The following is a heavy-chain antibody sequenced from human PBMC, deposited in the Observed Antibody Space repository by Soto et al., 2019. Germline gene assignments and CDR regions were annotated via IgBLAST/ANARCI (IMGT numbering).Heavy chain of an antibody. CDR2: ISRDGGTK. Sequence: QVQLVESGGGVVQPGRSLRLSCAVSGFTVSTYGMHWVRQAPGKGLEWVAVISRDGGTKYYADSVEGRFTISRDNSWNTLFLEMKSLRGDDMAVYYCAGEVSSGYWGQGALVTVSS. D-gene: IGHD3-10*01. V-gene: IGHV3-30*03. CDR3: AGEVSSGY. J-gene: IGHJ4*02. CDR1: GFTVSTYG.